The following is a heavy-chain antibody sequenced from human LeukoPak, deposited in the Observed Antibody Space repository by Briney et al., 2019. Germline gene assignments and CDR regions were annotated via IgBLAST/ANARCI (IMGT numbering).Heavy chain of an antibody. CDR2: MNPNSGNT. CDR1: GYTCTSYD. CDR3: ARAGQSDAFDI. D-gene: IGHD6-19*01. Sequence: ASVKVSCKASGYTCTSYDTNWVRQATGQGLEWMGWMNPNSGNTGYAQKFQGRVTMTRNTSISTAYMELSSLRSEDTAVYYCARAGQSDAFDIWGQGTMVTVSS. V-gene: IGHV1-8*01. J-gene: IGHJ3*02.